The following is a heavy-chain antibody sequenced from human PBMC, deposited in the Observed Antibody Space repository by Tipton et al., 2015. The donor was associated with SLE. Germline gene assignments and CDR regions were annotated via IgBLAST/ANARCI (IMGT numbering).Heavy chain of an antibody. D-gene: IGHD1/OR15-1a*01. CDR3: ARVGTDWYFDL. J-gene: IGHJ2*01. V-gene: IGHV3-30*04. CDR1: GFTFSSYT. CDR2: ISFDGSNK. Sequence: SLRLSCAASGFTFSSYTMHWVRQAPGKGLEWVALISFDGSNKYYADSVKGRFTISRDNSKNTLYLQMNSLRAEDTAVYYCARVGTDWYFDLWGRGTLVTVSS.